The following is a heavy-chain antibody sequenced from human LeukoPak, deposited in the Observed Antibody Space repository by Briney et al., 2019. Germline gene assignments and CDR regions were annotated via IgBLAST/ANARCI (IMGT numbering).Heavy chain of an antibody. J-gene: IGHJ5*02. CDR1: GYTFTGYY. CDR2: INPNSGGT. V-gene: IGHV1-2*02. Sequence: ASVKVSCKASGYTFTGYYMHWVRQAPGQGLEWMGWINPNSGGTNYAQKFQGRVTMTRDTSISTAYMELSRLRSDDTAVYYCARVGVAAAQGGWFDPWGQGTLVTVSS. CDR3: ARVGVAAAQGGWFDP. D-gene: IGHD6-13*01.